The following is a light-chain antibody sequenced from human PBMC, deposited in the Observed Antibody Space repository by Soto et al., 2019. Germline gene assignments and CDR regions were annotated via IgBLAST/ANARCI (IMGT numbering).Light chain of an antibody. CDR1: QSVFFSSNNLNY. V-gene: IGKV4-1*01. CDR3: QQYLSPPPGT. CDR2: WAS. J-gene: IGKJ3*01. Sequence: EIVWTQSPDSLSVSLGERATINCKSSQSVFFSSNNLNYLAWYQQKPGQPPKVLVYWASTRESGVPDRFSGSGSGTDFTLTISALQAEDVAVYYCQQYLSPPPGTFGPGTKVDIK.